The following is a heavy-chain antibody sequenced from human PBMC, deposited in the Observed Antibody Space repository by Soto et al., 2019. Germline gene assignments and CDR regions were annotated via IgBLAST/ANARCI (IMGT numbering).Heavy chain of an antibody. J-gene: IGHJ4*02. CDR3: ARDGARIDSSGKFDY. D-gene: IGHD3-22*01. CDR2: SWFDGSIA. CDR1: GFRFTDYG. Sequence: VQLVESGGAVFQPGRSLRLSCVASGFRFTDYGLNWVRQTPGKGLEWVAISWFDGSIAYYAESVKGRFTISRDDSRNTVYLHMNSLRGEDTAMYYCARDGARIDSSGKFDYWGQGTQVTVSS. V-gene: IGHV3-33*01.